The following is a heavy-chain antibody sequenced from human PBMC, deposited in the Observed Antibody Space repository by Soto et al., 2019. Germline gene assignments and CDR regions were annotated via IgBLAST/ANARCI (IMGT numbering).Heavy chain of an antibody. CDR3: ARAQIIRKRGGFSFNWFDP. CDR2: IKQDGSEK. V-gene: IGHV3-7*01. Sequence: GGSLRLSCAASGFTFSIYWMSWVRQAPGKGLEWVADIKQDGSEKYYVDSVEGRFTISRDNPKNSLFLQMNSLRAEDTAVYYSARAQIIRKRGGFSFNWFDPWGQGSLVTVSS. J-gene: IGHJ5*02. CDR1: GFTFSIYW. D-gene: IGHD2-15*01.